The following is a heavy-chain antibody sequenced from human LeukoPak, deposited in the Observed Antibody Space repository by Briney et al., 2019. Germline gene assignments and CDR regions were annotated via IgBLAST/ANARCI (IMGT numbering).Heavy chain of an antibody. CDR3: AVLSNYYDSSGYGPQSYYYGMDV. CDR2: INPNSGGT. CDR1: GYTFTSYY. V-gene: IGHV1-2*02. Sequence: GASVKVSCKASGYTFTSYYMHWVRQAPGQGLEWMGWINPNSGGTNYAQKFQGRVTMTRDTSISTAYMELSRLRSDDTAVYYCAVLSNYYDSSGYGPQSYYYGMDVWGQGTTVTVSS. D-gene: IGHD3-22*01. J-gene: IGHJ6*02.